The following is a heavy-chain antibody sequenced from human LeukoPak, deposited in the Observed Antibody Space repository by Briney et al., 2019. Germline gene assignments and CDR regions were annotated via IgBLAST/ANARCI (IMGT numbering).Heavy chain of an antibody. Sequence: SETLSLTCAVYGGSFSGYYWSWIRQPPGKGLEWIGEINHSGSTNYNPSLKSRVTISVDTSKNQFPLKLSSVTAADTAAYYCARGRNNWLLSYYFDYWGQGTLVTVSS. CDR2: INHSGST. CDR1: GGSFSGYY. J-gene: IGHJ4*02. D-gene: IGHD3-9*01. CDR3: ARGRNNWLLSYYFDY. V-gene: IGHV4-34*01.